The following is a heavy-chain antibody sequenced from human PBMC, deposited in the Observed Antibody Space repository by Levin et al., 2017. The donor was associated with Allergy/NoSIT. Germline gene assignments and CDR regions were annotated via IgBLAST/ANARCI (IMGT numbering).Heavy chain of an antibody. Sequence: PGGSLRLSCAASGFTFSDNYMSWIRQAPGKGLEWVSYISSSGTTIYYADSVKGRFTISRDNAKNSLFLQMNGLRDEDTAVYFCARGRRGQVDRLGPFFDYWGQGTLVTVSS. J-gene: IGHJ4*02. CDR2: ISSSGTTI. V-gene: IGHV3-11*01. D-gene: IGHD2-15*01. CDR3: ARGRRGQVDRLGPFFDY. CDR1: GFTFSDNY.